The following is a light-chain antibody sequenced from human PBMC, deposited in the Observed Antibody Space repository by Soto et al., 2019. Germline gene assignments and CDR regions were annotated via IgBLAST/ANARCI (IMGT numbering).Light chain of an antibody. J-gene: IGKJ1*01. Sequence: DIQMTQSPSTLSASVGDRLTITCRASQSISSWVAWYQQKPGKPPKLLIYDASSLESGVPSRFSGSGSGTDFSLTITSLQPDDSATYYCQQYHSYYPWTFGQGTRWIS. CDR3: QQYHSYYPWT. CDR2: DAS. CDR1: QSISSW. V-gene: IGKV1-5*01.